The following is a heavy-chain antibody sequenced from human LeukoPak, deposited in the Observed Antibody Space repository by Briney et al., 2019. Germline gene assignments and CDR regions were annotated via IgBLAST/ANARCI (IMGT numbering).Heavy chain of an antibody. J-gene: IGHJ3*02. CDR2: INPSGGST. D-gene: IGHD3-3*01. Sequence: ASVKVSCKASGGTFSSYAISWVRQAPGQGLEWMGIINPSGGSTNYAQKFQGRVTMTRDTSTSTVYMELSRLRSEDTAVYYCARGDHVRIYAESAFDIWGQGTKVTVSS. V-gene: IGHV1-46*01. CDR1: GGTFSSYA. CDR3: ARGDHVRIYAESAFDI.